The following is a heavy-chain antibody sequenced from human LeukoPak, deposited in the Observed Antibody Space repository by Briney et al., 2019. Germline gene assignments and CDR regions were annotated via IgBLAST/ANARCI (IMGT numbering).Heavy chain of an antibody. Sequence: EASVKVSCKTSGYTFTSYAMNWVRQAPGQGLEWMGWINTNTGNPAYAQGFTGRFVFSLDTSVSTTYLQISSLKAEDTAVYYCARADDDYALGFDPWGQGTLVTVSS. J-gene: IGHJ5*02. CDR2: INTNTGNP. CDR1: GYTFTSYA. D-gene: IGHD4-17*01. V-gene: IGHV7-4-1*02. CDR3: ARADDDYALGFDP.